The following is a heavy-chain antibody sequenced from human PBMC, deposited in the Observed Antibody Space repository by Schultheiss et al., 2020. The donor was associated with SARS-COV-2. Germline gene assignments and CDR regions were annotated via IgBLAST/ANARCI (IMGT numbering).Heavy chain of an antibody. CDR3: ARAYGDPHYYQYGLDV. D-gene: IGHD4-17*01. CDR2: IIPIFGTA. V-gene: IGHV1-69*13. CDR1: GGTFSSYA. Sequence: SVKVSCKASGGTFSSYAISWVRQAPGQGLEWMGGIIPIFGTANYAQKFQGRVTITADESTSTAYMELSSLRSEDTAVYYCARAYGDPHYYQYGLDVWGQGTTVTVSS. J-gene: IGHJ6*02.